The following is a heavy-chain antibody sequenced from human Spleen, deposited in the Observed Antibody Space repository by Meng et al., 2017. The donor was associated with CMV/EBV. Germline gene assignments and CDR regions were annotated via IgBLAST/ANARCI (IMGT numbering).Heavy chain of an antibody. J-gene: IGHJ5*01. V-gene: IGHV5-51*01. CDR2: IYPGDSDT. CDR1: GHSFTGYW. Sequence: SCQGSGHSFTGYWIAWLRQMPGKGLEWMGIIYPGDSDTRYSPSFQGQVTISADKSITTAYLQWSSLKASDTAIYYCARTLRGSAFDSWGQGTLVTVSS. CDR3: ARTLRGSAFDS.